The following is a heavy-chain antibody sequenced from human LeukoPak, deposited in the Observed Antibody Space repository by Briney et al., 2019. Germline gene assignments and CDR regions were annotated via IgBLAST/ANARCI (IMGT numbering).Heavy chain of an antibody. V-gene: IGHV3-7*01. J-gene: IGHJ6*03. CDR1: GFTFSSYW. CDR2: IKQDGSEK. Sequence: GGSLRLSCAASGFTFSSYWMSWVRQAPGKGLEWVANIKQDGSEKYYVDSVKGRFTISRDNAKNSLYLQMNSLRAEDTAVYYCARGILDDFWSGYPYYYYYMDVWGKGTTVTVSS. CDR3: ARGILDDFWSGYPYYYYYMDV. D-gene: IGHD3-3*01.